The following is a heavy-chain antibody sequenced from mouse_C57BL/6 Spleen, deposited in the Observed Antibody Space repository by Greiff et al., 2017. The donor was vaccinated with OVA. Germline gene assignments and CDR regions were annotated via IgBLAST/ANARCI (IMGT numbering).Heavy chain of an antibody. J-gene: IGHJ4*01. Sequence: VQLKESGPGLVKPSQSLSLTCSVTGYSITSGYYWNWIRQFPGNKLEWMGYISYDGSNNYNPSLKNRISITRDTSKNQFFLKLNAVTTEDTATYYCATMVTGFDYAMDYWGQGTSVTVSS. CDR1: GYSITSGYY. CDR3: ATMVTGFDYAMDY. D-gene: IGHD2-2*01. CDR2: ISYDGSN. V-gene: IGHV3-6*01.